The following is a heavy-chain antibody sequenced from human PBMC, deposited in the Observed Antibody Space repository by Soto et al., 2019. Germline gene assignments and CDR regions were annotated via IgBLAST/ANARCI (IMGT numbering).Heavy chain of an antibody. V-gene: IGHV4-31*03. CDR3: ARAPDGYNPFDY. D-gene: IGHD5-12*01. CDR2: IYYSGST. CDR1: GGSISSGGYY. J-gene: IGHJ4*02. Sequence: PSETRSLTCTVSGGSISSGGYYWSWIRQHPGKGLEWIGYIYYSGSTYYNPSLKSRVTISVDTSKNQFSLKLSSVTAADTAVYYCARAPDGYNPFDYWGQGTLVTVSS.